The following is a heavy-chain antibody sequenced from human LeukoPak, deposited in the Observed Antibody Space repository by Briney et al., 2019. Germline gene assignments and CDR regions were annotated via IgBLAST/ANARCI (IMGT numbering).Heavy chain of an antibody. CDR2: IIPIFGTA. CDR3: ARVYLKRDYYDCSAYFSFDY. CDR1: GGTFSRYA. J-gene: IGHJ4*02. Sequence: SVKVSCKASGGTFSRYAISWVRQAPGQGLEWMGGIIPIFGTANYAQKFQGRITITADDSTSTAYMELSSLRSEDTAVYYCARVYLKRDYYDCSAYFSFDYWGQGTLVTASS. D-gene: IGHD3-22*01. V-gene: IGHV1-69*01.